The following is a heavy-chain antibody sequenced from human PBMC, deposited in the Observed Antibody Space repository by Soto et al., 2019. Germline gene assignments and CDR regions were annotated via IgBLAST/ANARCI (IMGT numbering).Heavy chain of an antibody. CDR2: ISSSSSTI. CDR3: ARDLSYGDYAGWFDP. Sequence: SLRLSCAASGFTFSSYSMNWVRQAPGKGLEWVSYISSSSSTIYYADSVKGRFTISRDNAKNSLYLQMNSLRAEDTAVYYCARDLSYGDYAGWFDPWGQGTLVTVS. J-gene: IGHJ5*02. D-gene: IGHD4-17*01. V-gene: IGHV3-48*01. CDR1: GFTFSSYS.